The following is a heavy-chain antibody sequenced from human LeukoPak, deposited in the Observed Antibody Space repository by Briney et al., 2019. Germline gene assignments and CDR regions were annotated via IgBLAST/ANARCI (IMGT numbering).Heavy chain of an antibody. D-gene: IGHD2-15*01. CDR1: GYTFTSYY. CDR3: AREYCSGGSCYGLDY. J-gene: IGHJ4*02. V-gene: IGHV1-46*01. CDR2: INPSGGST. Sequence: ASVKVSCKASGYTFTSYYMHWVRQAPGQGLEWMGIINPSGGSTSYAQKFQGRVTMTRDTSTSTVYMELSSLRSEDTAVYYCAREYCSGGSCYGLDYGGQGTLVTVSS.